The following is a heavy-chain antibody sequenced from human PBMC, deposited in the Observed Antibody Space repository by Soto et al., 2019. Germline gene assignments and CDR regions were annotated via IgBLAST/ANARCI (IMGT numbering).Heavy chain of an antibody. V-gene: IGHV3-23*01. J-gene: IGHJ5*02. CDR2: ISGSGGST. Sequence: GGSLRLSCAASGFTFSSYAMSWVRQAPGKGLEWVSAISGSGGSTYYADSVKGRFTISRDNSKNTLYLQMNSLRAEDTAVYYCARKRLFGISSSGTKGWFDPWGQGTLVTVSS. CDR3: ARKRLFGISSSGTKGWFDP. CDR1: GFTFSSYA. D-gene: IGHD6-13*01.